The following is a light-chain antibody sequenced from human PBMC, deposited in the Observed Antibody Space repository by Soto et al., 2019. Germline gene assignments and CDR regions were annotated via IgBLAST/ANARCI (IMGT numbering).Light chain of an antibody. CDR1: QSISFN. J-gene: IGKJ1*01. V-gene: IGKV1-39*01. Sequence: DIQMTQSPSSLSASVGDRVTITCRANQSISFNLNWYQQKPGKAPNLLIYAASSLQSGVPSRFRGSGSGTDFPLTNSSLQPEGFASYYCQQGYSTLWTFGQGTKVEIK. CDR3: QQGYSTLWT. CDR2: AAS.